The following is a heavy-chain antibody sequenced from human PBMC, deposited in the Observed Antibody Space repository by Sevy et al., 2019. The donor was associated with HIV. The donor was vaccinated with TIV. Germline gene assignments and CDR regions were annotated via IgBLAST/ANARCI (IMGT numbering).Heavy chain of an antibody. CDR2: IASYGNDE. CDR1: GFTFSNYV. V-gene: IGHV3-30*04. CDR3: ARSVLAVAGSYGMDV. Sequence: GGSLRLSCAASGFTFSNYVRHWVRQAPGKGLEWVTFIASYGNDEDYADSVKGRFTISRDNSKNTLYLQMNSLRPEDTAVYYCARSVLAVAGSYGMDVWGQGTTVTVSS. J-gene: IGHJ6*02. D-gene: IGHD6-19*01.